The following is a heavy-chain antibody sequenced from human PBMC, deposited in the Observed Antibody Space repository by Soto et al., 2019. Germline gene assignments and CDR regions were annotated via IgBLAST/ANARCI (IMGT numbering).Heavy chain of an antibody. CDR1: GDSIRSFTEH. CDR2: IDYSGTT. Sequence: NPSETLSLTCIVSGDSIRSFTEHWGWIRQPPGRGLEWIGSIDYSGTTFFSPSLKSRVSISLDTSKNEFSLKVNSVTAADTAVYYCTREKWVATDFYGLDVWGQGTTVT. V-gene: IGHV4-39*02. CDR3: TREKWVATDFYGLDV. D-gene: IGHD6-19*01. J-gene: IGHJ6*02.